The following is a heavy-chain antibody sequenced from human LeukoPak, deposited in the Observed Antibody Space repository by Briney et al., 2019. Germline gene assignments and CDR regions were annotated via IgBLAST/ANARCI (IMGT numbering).Heavy chain of an antibody. CDR3: ANLYIAAAGNFDY. Sequence: PGGSLRLSCAASGFTFSSYAMTWVRQAPGKGLEWVAFIRYDGSNKYYADSVKGRFTISRDNSKNTLYLQMNSLRAEDTAVYYCANLYIAAAGNFDYWGQGTLVTVSS. J-gene: IGHJ4*02. CDR1: GFTFSSYA. D-gene: IGHD6-13*01. V-gene: IGHV3-30*02. CDR2: IRYDGSNK.